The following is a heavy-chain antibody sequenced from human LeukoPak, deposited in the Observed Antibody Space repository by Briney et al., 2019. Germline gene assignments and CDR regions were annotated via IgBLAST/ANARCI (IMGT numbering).Heavy chain of an antibody. J-gene: IGHJ3*02. CDR3: ARGQRRISYDAFDI. CDR1: GGSISSSSYY. Sequence: SETLSLTCTVSGGSISSSSYYWGWIRQPPGKGLEWIGSIYYSGSTYYNPSLKSRVTISIDTSKNQLSLKLSSVTAADTGVYYCARGQRRISYDAFDIWGQGTMVTVSS. CDR2: IYYSGST. D-gene: IGHD3-3*02. V-gene: IGHV4-39*01.